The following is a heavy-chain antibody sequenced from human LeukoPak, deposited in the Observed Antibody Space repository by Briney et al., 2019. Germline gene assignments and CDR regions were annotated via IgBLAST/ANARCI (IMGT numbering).Heavy chain of an antibody. CDR2: IKSKTDGGTT. D-gene: IGHD1-1*01. V-gene: IGHV3-15*01. CDR3: TTDASGPLDV. CDR1: GFTVSSNE. J-gene: IGHJ6*04. Sequence: PGGSLRLSCAASGFTVSSNEMSWVRQAPGKGLEWVGRIKSKTDGGTTDYAAPVKGRFTISRDDSKNTLYLQMNSLKTEDTAVYYCTTDASGPLDVWGKGTTVTVSS.